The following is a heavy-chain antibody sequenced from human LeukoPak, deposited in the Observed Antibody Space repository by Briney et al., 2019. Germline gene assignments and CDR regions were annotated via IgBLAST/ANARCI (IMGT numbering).Heavy chain of an antibody. J-gene: IGHJ5*02. Sequence: SVKVSCKASGGSFSSNIIGWVRQAPGQGLEWRGGIVPIFGKTKYAQKFQGRVTITTDESSSTAYMELSSLRSDDTAIYYCARGWGIPAPISWFDPWGQGTLVTVSS. CDR3: ARGWGIPAPISWFDP. CDR1: GGSFSSNI. D-gene: IGHD2-2*01. CDR2: IVPIFGKT. V-gene: IGHV1-69*05.